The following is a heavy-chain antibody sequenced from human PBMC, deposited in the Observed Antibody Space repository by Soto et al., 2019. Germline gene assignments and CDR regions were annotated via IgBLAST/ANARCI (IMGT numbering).Heavy chain of an antibody. CDR2: IYYSGST. CDR3: ARAGLRYDILTGYYPYYFDY. J-gene: IGHJ4*02. V-gene: IGHV4-31*03. D-gene: IGHD3-9*01. Sequence: SETLSLTCTVSGGSISSGCYYWSWIRQHPGKGLEWIGYIYYSGSTYYNPSLKSRVTISVDTSKNQFSLKLSSVTAADTAVYYCARAGLRYDILTGYYPYYFDYWGQGTLVTVSS. CDR1: GGSISSGCYY.